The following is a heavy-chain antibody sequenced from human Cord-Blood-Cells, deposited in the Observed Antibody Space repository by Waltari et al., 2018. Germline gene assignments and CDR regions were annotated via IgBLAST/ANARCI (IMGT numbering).Heavy chain of an antibody. J-gene: IGHJ3*02. D-gene: IGHD6-6*01. CDR1: GDRVSTNSAA. V-gene: IGHV6-1*01. Sequence: QVQLQQSGPGLVKPSQTLSLTCPISGDRVSTNSAAWTWLRQPPSRGLEWLGRTYYRSKWYNDYAVSVKSLITINPDTSKNQFSLQLNSVTPEDTAVYYCARIVAARLNDAFDIWGQGTMVTVSS. CDR2: TYYRSKWYN. CDR3: ARIVAARLNDAFDI.